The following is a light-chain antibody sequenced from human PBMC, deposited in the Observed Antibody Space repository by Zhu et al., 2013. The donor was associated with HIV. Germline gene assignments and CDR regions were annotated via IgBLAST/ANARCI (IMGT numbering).Light chain of an antibody. J-gene: IGLJ2*01. V-gene: IGLV3-21*02. CDR3: QVWDSSSDHVV. Sequence: YVLTQPPSVSVAPGQTATLTCGGDDIGSKSVHWYQHTPGQAPVVVVYDDSDRPSGIPERFSGSNSGNTATLTISRVEAGDEADYYCQVWDSSSDHVVFGGGTKLTVL. CDR2: DDS. CDR1: DIGSKS.